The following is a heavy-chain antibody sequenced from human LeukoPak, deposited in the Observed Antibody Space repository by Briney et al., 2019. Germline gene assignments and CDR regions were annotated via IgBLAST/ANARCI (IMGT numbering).Heavy chain of an antibody. V-gene: IGHV3-48*03. Sequence: TGGSLRLPCAASGFTFSSYEMNWVRQAPGKGLEWVSYISSSGSTIYYADSVKGRFTISRDNAKNSLYLQMNSLRAEDTAVYYCARVLRLVRGVIDYWGQGTLVTVSS. J-gene: IGHJ4*02. CDR3: ARVLRLVRGVIDY. D-gene: IGHD3-10*01. CDR2: ISSSGSTI. CDR1: GFTFSSYE.